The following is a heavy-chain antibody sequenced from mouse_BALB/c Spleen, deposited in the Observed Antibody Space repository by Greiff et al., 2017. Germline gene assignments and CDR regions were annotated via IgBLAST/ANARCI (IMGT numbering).Heavy chain of an antibody. CDR1: GFTFSSFG. CDR3: ARGGNYEAMDY. Sequence: EVNVVESGGGLVQPGGSRKLSCAASGFTFSSFGMHWVRQAPEKGLEWVAYISSGSSTIYYADTVKGRFTISRDNPKNTLFLQMTSLRSEDTAMYYCARGGNYEAMDYWGQGTSVTVSS. CDR2: ISSGSSTI. V-gene: IGHV5-17*02. D-gene: IGHD2-1*01. J-gene: IGHJ4*01.